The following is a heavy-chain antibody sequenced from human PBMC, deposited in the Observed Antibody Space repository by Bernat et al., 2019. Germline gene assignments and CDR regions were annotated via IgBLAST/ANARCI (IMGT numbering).Heavy chain of an antibody. CDR3: AVLWFGELTHKYYYYGMDV. J-gene: IGHJ6*02. Sequence: QVQLVESGGGVVQPGRSLRLSCAASGFTFSSYGMHWVRQAPGKGLAWVAVISYDGSNKYYADCVKGRFTISRDNSKNTLYLQMNSLRAEDTAVYYCAVLWFGELTHKYYYYGMDVWGQGTTVTVSS. CDR1: GFTFSSYG. CDR2: ISYDGSNK. V-gene: IGHV3-30*03. D-gene: IGHD3-10*01.